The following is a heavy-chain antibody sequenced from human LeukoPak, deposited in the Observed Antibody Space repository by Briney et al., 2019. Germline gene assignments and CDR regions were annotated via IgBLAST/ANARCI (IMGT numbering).Heavy chain of an antibody. CDR3: ARGGAVERYCSSTSCYWVDAFDI. CDR1: GYSFTSYW. J-gene: IGHJ3*02. CDR2: IDPSDSYT. Sequence: GESLRISCKGSGYSFTSYWISWVRQMPGKGLEWMGRIDPSDSYTNYSPSFQGHVTTSADKSSSTAYLQWSSPKASHTAMYYCARGGAVERYCSSTSCYWVDAFDIWGQGTMVTVSS. D-gene: IGHD2-2*01. V-gene: IGHV5-10-1*01.